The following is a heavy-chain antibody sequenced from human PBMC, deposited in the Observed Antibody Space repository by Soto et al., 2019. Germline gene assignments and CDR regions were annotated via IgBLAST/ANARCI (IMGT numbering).Heavy chain of an antibody. V-gene: IGHV5-51*01. CDR1: GYSFTDYW. CDR3: ARQQWVGRNYFSYGMDV. CDR2: ISPDDSDT. Sequence: GESLKISCKGSGYSFTDYWVAWVRQMPGKGLECLGIISPDDSDTRYSPSFQGQVTISADKSTNTAYLQWSSLKASDTAMYYCARQQWVGRNYFSYGMDVWGQGTTVTVSS. J-gene: IGHJ6*02. D-gene: IGHD6-19*01.